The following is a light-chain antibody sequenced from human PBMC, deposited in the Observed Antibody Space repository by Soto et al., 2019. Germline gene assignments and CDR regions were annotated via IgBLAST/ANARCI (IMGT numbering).Light chain of an antibody. CDR3: QHYGSSPRT. V-gene: IGKV3-20*01. CDR2: AAS. CDR1: QSVTSN. Sequence: EIVLTQSPDTLAVSPGEVATLSCWASQSVTSNLAWYQQKRGQAPRLLIYAASTRATGVPDRFSGSGSGTDFTLTISRLEPADFAVYYCQHYGSSPRTFGQGTKVDIK. J-gene: IGKJ1*01.